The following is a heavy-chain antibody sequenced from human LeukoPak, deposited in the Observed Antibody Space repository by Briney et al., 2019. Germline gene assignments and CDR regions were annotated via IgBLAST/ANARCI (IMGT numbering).Heavy chain of an antibody. V-gene: IGHV1-2*02. J-gene: IGHJ4*02. CDR3: ARVHSSGWYIDY. Sequence: ASEKASCKASGYTFTGYYMHWARRAPGQGLEWMGWINPNSGGTNYAQKFQGRVTMTRDTSISTAYMELSRLRSDDTAVYYCARVHSSGWYIDYWGQGTLVTVSS. CDR2: INPNSGGT. CDR1: GYTFTGYY. D-gene: IGHD6-19*01.